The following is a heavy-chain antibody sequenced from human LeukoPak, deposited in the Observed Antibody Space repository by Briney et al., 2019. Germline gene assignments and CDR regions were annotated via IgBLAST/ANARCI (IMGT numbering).Heavy chain of an antibody. V-gene: IGHV1-2*02. J-gene: IGHJ5*02. D-gene: IGHD3-10*01. CDR1: GYTFTSYA. Sequence: ASVKVSCKASGYTFTSYAMHWVRQAPGQRLEWMGWINPNSGGTNYAQKFQGRVTMTRDTSISTAYMELSRLRSDDTAVYYCARDPRITMVRGANNWFDPWGQGTLVTVSS. CDR2: INPNSGGT. CDR3: ARDPRITMVRGANNWFDP.